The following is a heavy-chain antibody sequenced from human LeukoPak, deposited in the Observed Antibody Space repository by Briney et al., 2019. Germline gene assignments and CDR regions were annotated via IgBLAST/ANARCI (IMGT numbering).Heavy chain of an antibody. CDR3: ARKVVGATPPDY. Sequence: ASVKVSCKASGYTFTNYAMHWVRQAPGQRFEWMGWINAGNGNTKYSQKFQGRVTITRDTSTSTAYMELRSLRSDDTAVYYCARKVVGATPPDYWGQGTLVTVSS. CDR1: GYTFTNYA. J-gene: IGHJ4*02. CDR2: INAGNGNT. D-gene: IGHD1-26*01. V-gene: IGHV1-3*01.